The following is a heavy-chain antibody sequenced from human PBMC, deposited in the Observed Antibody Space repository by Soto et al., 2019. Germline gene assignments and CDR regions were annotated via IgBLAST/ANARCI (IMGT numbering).Heavy chain of an antibody. V-gene: IGHV3-30*18. Sequence: QVQLVESGGGVVQPGRSLRLSCAASGFTFSSYGMHWVRQAPGKGLEWVAVISYDGSNKYYADSVKGRFTISRDNSKNTLYLQMNSLRAEDTAVYYCAKLATLTIGDDYWGQGTLVTVSS. CDR2: ISYDGSNK. CDR3: AKLATLTIGDDY. CDR1: GFTFSSYG. J-gene: IGHJ4*02. D-gene: IGHD4-17*01.